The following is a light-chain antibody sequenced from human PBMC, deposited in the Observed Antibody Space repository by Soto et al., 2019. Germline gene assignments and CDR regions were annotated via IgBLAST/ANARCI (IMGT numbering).Light chain of an antibody. J-gene: IGKJ4*01. V-gene: IGKV3-20*01. CDR1: QSVSSAL. Sequence: EIVLTQSPDTLSLSPGERATLSCRASQSVSSALLAWYQQKPGQAPRLLIYRASTRATGIPDRFTGSGSGTDFTLTISRLEPEDFAVYNCQQYESSPLTFGGGTKVEIK. CDR2: RAS. CDR3: QQYESSPLT.